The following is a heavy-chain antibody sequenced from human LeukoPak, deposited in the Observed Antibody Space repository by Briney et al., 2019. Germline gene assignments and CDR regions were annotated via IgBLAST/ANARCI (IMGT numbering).Heavy chain of an antibody. CDR3: ARGPEDILTGYTHGMDV. J-gene: IGHJ6*02. CDR2: ISWNSGSI. D-gene: IGHD3-9*01. V-gene: IGHV3-9*01. CDR1: GFTFDDYA. Sequence: TGGSLRLSCAASGFTFDDYAMHWVRQAPGKGLEWVSGISWNSGSIGYADSVKGRFTISRDNAKNSLFLQMNSLRAEDTAVYYCARGPEDILTGYTHGMDVWGQGTTVTVSS.